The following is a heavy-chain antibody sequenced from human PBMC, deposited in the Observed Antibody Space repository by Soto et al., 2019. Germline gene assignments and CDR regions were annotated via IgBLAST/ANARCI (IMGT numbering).Heavy chain of an antibody. V-gene: IGHV1-18*01. CDR2: ISAYNGNT. CDR3: ARVRYYDSSGYYIPDAFDI. CDR1: GYTFTSYG. J-gene: IGHJ3*02. Sequence: ASVKVSCKACGYTFTSYGISWVRQAPGQGLEWMGWISAYNGNTNYAQKLQGRVTMTTDTSTSTAYMELRSLRSDDTAVYYCARVRYYDSSGYYIPDAFDIWGQGTMVTVSS. D-gene: IGHD3-22*01.